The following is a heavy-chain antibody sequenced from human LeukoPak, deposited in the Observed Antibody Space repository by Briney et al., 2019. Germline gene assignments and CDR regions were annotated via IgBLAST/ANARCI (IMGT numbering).Heavy chain of an antibody. D-gene: IGHD6-19*01. V-gene: IGHV1-18*01. CDR2: ISAYNGNT. CDR1: GYTFTSYG. J-gene: IGHJ4*02. CDR3: ARVGSGWTVYYFDY. Sequence: ASVKVSCKASGYTFTSYGISWVRQAPGQGLEWMGWISAYNGNTNYGQKLQGRVTMTTDTSTSTAYMELRSLRSDDTAVYYCARVGSGWTVYYFDYWGQGTLVTVSS.